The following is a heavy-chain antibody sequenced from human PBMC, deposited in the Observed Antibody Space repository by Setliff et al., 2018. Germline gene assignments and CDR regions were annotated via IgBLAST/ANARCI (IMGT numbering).Heavy chain of an antibody. CDR1: GATFSSYG. J-gene: IGHJ5*02. CDR2: TIPIFGTT. Sequence: GASVKVSCKASGATFSSYGISWVRQAPGQGLEWMAGTIPIFGTTEYAQKFQGRLTIITDESTNTAFMQLNSLRSDDTALYYCARAPLMVVVPPVAHRFDPWGQGTLVTVSS. D-gene: IGHD2-2*01. CDR3: ARAPLMVVVPPVAHRFDP. V-gene: IGHV1-69*05.